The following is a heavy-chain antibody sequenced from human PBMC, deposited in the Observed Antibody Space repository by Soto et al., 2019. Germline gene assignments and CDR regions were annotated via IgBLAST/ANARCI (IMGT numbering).Heavy chain of an antibody. V-gene: IGHV3-30*04. CDR3: AGRSGSSDY. Sequence: PGGSLRLSYAASGFTFSNYTMHSVRQAPGKGLEWVALISYDEIDKYYADAVKGRFTISIDNSTNTMNLQIESLRAEDMTLNYFAGRSGSSDYSGQGTLVTVS. CDR1: GFTFSNYT. J-gene: IGHJ4*02. CDR2: ISYDEIDK. D-gene: IGHD3-10*01.